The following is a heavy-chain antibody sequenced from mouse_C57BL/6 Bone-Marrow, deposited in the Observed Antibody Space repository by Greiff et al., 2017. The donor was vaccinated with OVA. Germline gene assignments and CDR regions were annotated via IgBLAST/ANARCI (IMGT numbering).Heavy chain of an antibody. CDR1: YTFTDYYM. J-gene: IGHJ3*01. D-gene: IGHD2-4*01. CDR3: RSDYDLSWFAY. V-gene: IGHV1-83*01. Sequence: VQLQQSGPELVKPGASVKMSCKASGYTFTDYYMHWVKQNPGKGLEWIGEIYPGSGNTYYNEKFKGKATLTADTSSSTAYMQLSSLTSEDSAVYCCARSDYDLSWFAYWGQGTLVTVSA. CDR2: YPGSGNTY.